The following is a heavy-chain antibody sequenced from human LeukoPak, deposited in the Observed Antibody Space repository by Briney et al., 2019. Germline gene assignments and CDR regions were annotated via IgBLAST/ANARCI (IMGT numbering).Heavy chain of an antibody. J-gene: IGHJ4*02. CDR1: GGSISSSSYY. V-gene: IGHV4-39*01. Sequence: PSETLSLTCTVSGGSISSSSYYWGWIRQPPGKGLEWIGSIYYSGSTYYNPSLKSRVTISADTSKNQFSLKLSSVTAADTAVYYCARLIAAAGTYYFDYWGQGTLVTVSS. D-gene: IGHD6-13*01. CDR3: ARLIAAAGTYYFDY. CDR2: IYYSGST.